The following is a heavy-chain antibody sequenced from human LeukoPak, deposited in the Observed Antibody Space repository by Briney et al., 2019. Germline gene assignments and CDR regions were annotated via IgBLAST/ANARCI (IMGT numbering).Heavy chain of an antibody. CDR2: INPNSGGT. D-gene: IGHD3-3*01. Sequence: ASVKVSCKASGYTSTGYYMHWVRQAPGQGLEWMGWINPNSGGTNYAQKFQGRVTMTRDTSISTAYMELSRLRSDDTAVYYCARVGPMYYDFWSGYSYYFDYWGQGTLVTVSS. V-gene: IGHV1-2*02. CDR1: GYTSTGYY. J-gene: IGHJ4*02. CDR3: ARVGPMYYDFWSGYSYYFDY.